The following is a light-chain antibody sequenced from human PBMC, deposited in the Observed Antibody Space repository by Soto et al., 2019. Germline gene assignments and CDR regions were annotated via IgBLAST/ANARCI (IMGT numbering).Light chain of an antibody. CDR1: QSVSSSY. J-gene: IGKJ1*01. CDR2: GAS. CDR3: QQYGSPWT. Sequence: EIVLTQSPGTLSLSPGERATLSCRASQSVSSSYLAWYQQEPGQAPTLLIYGASSRATGIPDRFSGSGSGTDFTLTISRLEPEDFAVYYCQQYGSPWTFGQGTKVEIK. V-gene: IGKV3-20*01.